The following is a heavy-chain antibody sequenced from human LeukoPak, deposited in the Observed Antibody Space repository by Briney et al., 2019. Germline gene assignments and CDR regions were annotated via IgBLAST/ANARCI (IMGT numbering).Heavy chain of an antibody. Sequence: GGSLRLSCAASGFTFTSYAMGWVRQAPGKGLEWVSAISGSGGSTYYADSVKGRFTISRDNSKNTLYLQMNSLRAEDTTVYYCAKDRGISGWYFDYWGQGTLVTVSS. J-gene: IGHJ4*02. CDR1: GFTFTSYA. V-gene: IGHV3-23*01. D-gene: IGHD6-19*01. CDR2: ISGSGGST. CDR3: AKDRGISGWYFDY.